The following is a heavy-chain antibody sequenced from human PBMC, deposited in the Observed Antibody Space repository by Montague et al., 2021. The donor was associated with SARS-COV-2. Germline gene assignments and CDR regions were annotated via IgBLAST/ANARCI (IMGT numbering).Heavy chain of an antibody. CDR1: GFSLKTSGVG. CDR3: ARIGGTREYYADKGTNRLDH. V-gene: IGHV2-5*02. CDR2: IYWDDDR. Sequence: PALVKPTQTLTLTCTFSGFSLKTSGVGVGWIRQPPGEALEWLALIYWDDDRRYSPSLKSRLSITKDTSRNQVAPTMTKMDPMDTATYYCARIGGTREYYADKGTNRLDHWGLGTLVTVSS. J-gene: IGHJ4*02. D-gene: IGHD4/OR15-4a*01.